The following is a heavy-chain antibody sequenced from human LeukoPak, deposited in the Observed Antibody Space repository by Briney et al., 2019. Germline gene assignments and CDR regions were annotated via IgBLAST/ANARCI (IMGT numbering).Heavy chain of an antibody. CDR2: IKSKTAGGTI. J-gene: IGHJ4*02. CDR3: TTGESMVGSTIHIRWAD. Sequence: PGGSLRLPCAASGFTFSNAWMTWVRQAPGKGLEWVGRIKSKTAGGTIDYAAPVKGRFTISRDDSKNTLYLQMNSLKTEDTAVYYCTTGESMVGSTIHIRWADWGQGTLVTVSS. CDR1: GFTFSNAW. D-gene: IGHD1-26*01. V-gene: IGHV3-15*01.